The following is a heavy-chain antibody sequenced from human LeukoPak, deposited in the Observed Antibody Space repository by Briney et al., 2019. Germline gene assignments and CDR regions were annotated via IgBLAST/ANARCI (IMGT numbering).Heavy chain of an antibody. Sequence: GGSLRLSCAASGFTFSSYAMSGVRQAPGKGREWVSAISGRGGSTYYADSVKGRFTISRDNSKNTLYLQMNSLRAEDTAVYYCAGYYDSSGYSMSGYYYYYMDVWGKGTTVTVSS. D-gene: IGHD3-22*01. CDR1: GFTFSSYA. CDR2: ISGRGGST. V-gene: IGHV3-23*01. CDR3: AGYYDSSGYSMSGYYYYYMDV. J-gene: IGHJ6*03.